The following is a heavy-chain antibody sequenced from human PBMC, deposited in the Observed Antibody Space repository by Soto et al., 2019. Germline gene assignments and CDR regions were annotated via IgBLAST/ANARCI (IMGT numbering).Heavy chain of an antibody. D-gene: IGHD2-2*02. V-gene: IGHV3-21*02. J-gene: IGHJ6*02. CDR3: AREYTAWPLASGLDV. Sequence: EVQLVESGGRLVKPGGSLRLSCVGSGFTFSTYSINWVRQAPGKGLEWVSSISSRGDIYYADSVKGRFTISRDNAKSSVSLQLTSLRAEDTAVYYCAREYTAWPLASGLDVWGQGTTVTVSS. CDR1: GFTFSTYS. CDR2: ISSRGDI.